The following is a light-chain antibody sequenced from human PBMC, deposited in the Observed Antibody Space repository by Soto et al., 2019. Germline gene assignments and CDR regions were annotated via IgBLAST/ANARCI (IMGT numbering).Light chain of an antibody. V-gene: IGKV3-15*01. CDR3: QQYYNWCPAWT. CDR1: QSVGND. Sequence: DIVMTQSPASLSVSPGEGVSLSCRASQSVGNDVAWYQQIPGQAPRLLIYGASTRATSVPARFTGSGSGTDFTLTISSLQSEDFAVYYCQQYYNWCPAWTFGQGTRVDIK. J-gene: IGKJ1*01. CDR2: GAS.